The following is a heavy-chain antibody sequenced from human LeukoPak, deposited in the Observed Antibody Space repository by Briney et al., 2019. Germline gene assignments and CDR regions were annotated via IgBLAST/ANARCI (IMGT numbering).Heavy chain of an antibody. J-gene: IGHJ5*02. CDR2: ISWNSGSI. Sequence: GGSLRLSCAASGFTFDDYAMHWVRQAPGKGLEWVSGISWNSGSIGYADSVKGRLTISRDNAKNSLYLQMNSLRAEDTALYYCAKDGYYGSGSLNWFDPWGQGTLVTVSS. CDR3: AKDGYYGSGSLNWFDP. D-gene: IGHD3-10*01. CDR1: GFTFDDYA. V-gene: IGHV3-9*01.